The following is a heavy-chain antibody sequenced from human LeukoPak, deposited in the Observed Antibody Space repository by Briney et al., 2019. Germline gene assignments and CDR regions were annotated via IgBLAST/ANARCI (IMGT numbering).Heavy chain of an antibody. D-gene: IGHD4-23*01. V-gene: IGHV4-39*07. CDR1: GDSISSISYY. Sequence: PSETLSLTCTVSGDSISSISYYWVWIRQPPGKGLEWVGHIYYRGSTFYNSSLKSRVTISVDTSKNHFSLKLTSVTAADTAVYYCARLYGNFQNYYDYWGQGTLVTVSS. CDR3: ARLYGNFQNYYDY. J-gene: IGHJ4*02. CDR2: IYYRGST.